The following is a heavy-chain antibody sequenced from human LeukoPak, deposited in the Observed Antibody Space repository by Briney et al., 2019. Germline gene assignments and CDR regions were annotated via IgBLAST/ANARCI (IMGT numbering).Heavy chain of an antibody. CDR2: TNHSGST. D-gene: IGHD1-26*01. Sequence: SRTLSLTCAVYGASFSNYYYSWIRQPPGKGLEWNGETNHSGSTNYNPSLKSRVTMSVDTSKNQFSLNLSSVTAADAAVYYCARGVGWPHTMTYYYYYMDVWGKGTPVTVSS. CDR1: GASFSNYY. CDR3: ARGVGWPHTMTYYYYYMDV. V-gene: IGHV4-34*01. J-gene: IGHJ6*03.